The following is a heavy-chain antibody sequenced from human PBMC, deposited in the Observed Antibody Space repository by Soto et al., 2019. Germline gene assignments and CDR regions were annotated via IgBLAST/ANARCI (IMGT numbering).Heavy chain of an antibody. CDR1: GGTFSSYA. Sequence: SVKVSCKASGGTFSSYAISWVRQAPGQGLEWMGGIIPIFGTANYAQKFQGRVTITADESTSTAYMELSSLRSEDTAVYYCARKTVEASSGWPPPRLGRDYYYYYGMDVWGQGTTVTVSS. V-gene: IGHV1-69*13. CDR2: IIPIFGTA. J-gene: IGHJ6*02. CDR3: ARKTVEASSGWPPPRLGRDYYYYYGMDV. D-gene: IGHD6-19*01.